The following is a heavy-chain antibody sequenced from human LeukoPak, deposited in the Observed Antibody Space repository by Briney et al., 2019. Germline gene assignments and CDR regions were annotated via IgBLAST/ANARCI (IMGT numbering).Heavy chain of an antibody. Sequence: ALGRLCSKVSGYPLTPLSMQWVRQPPGTGLERMGGFDPEGGETIYAQTFQGRVTMTEDTSTDTAYMELSSLRSEDTAVYYCATWSLGNWNDKDAFDIWGQGTMVTVSS. CDR2: FDPEGGET. V-gene: IGHV1-24*01. J-gene: IGHJ3*02. CDR3: ATWSLGNWNDKDAFDI. D-gene: IGHD1-1*01. CDR1: GYPLTPLS.